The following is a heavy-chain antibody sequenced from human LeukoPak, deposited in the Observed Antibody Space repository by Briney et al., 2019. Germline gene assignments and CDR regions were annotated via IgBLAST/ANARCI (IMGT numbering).Heavy chain of an antibody. Sequence: SQTLSLTCTVSGGSISSGSYYWSWIRQPAGKGLEWIGRIYSSGSTNYNPSLKSRVTISVDTSKNQFSLKLSSVTAADTAVYYCARTTEGYCRGRSCYSYYYYMDVWGKGTTVTVSS. V-gene: IGHV4-61*02. CDR2: IYSSGST. CDR1: GGSISSGSYY. J-gene: IGHJ6*03. CDR3: ARTTEGYCRGRSCYSYYYYMDV. D-gene: IGHD2-15*01.